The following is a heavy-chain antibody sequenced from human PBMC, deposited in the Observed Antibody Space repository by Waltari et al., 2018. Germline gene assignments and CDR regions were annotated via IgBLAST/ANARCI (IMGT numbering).Heavy chain of an antibody. Sequence: QVQLVESGGVLVKPGGSLRLSCAAYGFTFSDYYMSWIRQAPGKGLEWVSDISSSGSTIYYADSVKGRFTISRDNAKNSLYLQMNSLRAEDTAVYYCARAGPFDSSGYYHDAFDIWGQGTMVTVSS. J-gene: IGHJ3*02. CDR1: GFTFSDYY. CDR2: ISSSGSTI. CDR3: ARAGPFDSSGYYHDAFDI. D-gene: IGHD3-22*01. V-gene: IGHV3-11*01.